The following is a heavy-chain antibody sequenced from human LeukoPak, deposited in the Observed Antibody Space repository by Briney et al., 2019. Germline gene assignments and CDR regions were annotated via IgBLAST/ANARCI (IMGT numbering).Heavy chain of an antibody. CDR1: GGTISSYY. Sequence: SETLSLTCTVSGGTISSYYWSWIRQPPGKGLEWIGYIYYSGNTNYNPSLKSRVTISVDVSKNQFSLKLSSVTSADTAVYYCAKDDLGFGKLGYWGQGTLVTVSS. CDR3: AKDDLGFGKLGY. V-gene: IGHV4-59*01. CDR2: IYYSGNT. D-gene: IGHD3-10*01. J-gene: IGHJ4*02.